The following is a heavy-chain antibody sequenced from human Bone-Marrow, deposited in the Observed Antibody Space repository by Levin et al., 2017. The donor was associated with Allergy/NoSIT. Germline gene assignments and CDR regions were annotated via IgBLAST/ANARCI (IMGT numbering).Heavy chain of an antibody. J-gene: IGHJ4*02. CDR3: ARKSTVTSNFDY. V-gene: IGHV3-23*01. D-gene: IGHD4-17*01. CDR2: ISGSGGST. Sequence: GGSLRLSCAASGFTFNSYAMSWVRQAPGKGLEWVSTISGSGGSTFYADSVRGHFTISRDNSKNTLYLQMNSLRADDTAVYYCARKSTVTSNFDYWGQGTLVTVSS. CDR1: GFTFNSYA.